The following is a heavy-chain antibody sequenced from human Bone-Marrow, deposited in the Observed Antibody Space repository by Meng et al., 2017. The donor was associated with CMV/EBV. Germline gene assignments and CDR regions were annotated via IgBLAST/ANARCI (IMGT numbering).Heavy chain of an antibody. D-gene: IGHD1-26*01. V-gene: IGHV1-18*01. CDR3: ARVGWEPPPDY. Sequence: SCKASGYTCTRYGISWVRQAPGQGLEWMGWISAYNGNTNYAQKLQGRVTMTTDTSTSTAYMELRSLRSDDTAVYYCARVGWEPPPDYWGQGTLVTVSS. CDR1: GYTCTRYG. J-gene: IGHJ4*02. CDR2: ISAYNGNT.